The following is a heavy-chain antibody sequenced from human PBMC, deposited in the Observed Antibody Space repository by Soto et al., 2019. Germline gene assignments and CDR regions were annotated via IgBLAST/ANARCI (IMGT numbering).Heavy chain of an antibody. J-gene: IGHJ4*02. Sequence: PGGSLRLSCAASGFIFNSYAMSWVRQAPGKGLEWVSSISGSGGSTFYAESVKGRFTISRDNSKNTLYLQMNSLRAEDTAVYYCEKSAPSSSGRYQYYFDYWGQGTLVTVSS. CDR1: GFIFNSYA. D-gene: IGHD3-22*01. V-gene: IGHV3-23*01. CDR3: EKSAPSSSGRYQYYFDY. CDR2: ISGSGGST.